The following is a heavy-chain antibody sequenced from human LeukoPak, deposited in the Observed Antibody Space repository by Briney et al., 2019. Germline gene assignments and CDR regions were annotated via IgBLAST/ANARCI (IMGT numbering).Heavy chain of an antibody. Sequence: SETLSLTCTVSGGSISSYYWSWIRQPPGKGLEWIGYIYYSGSTNYNPSLKSRVTISVDTSKNQFSLKLSSVTAADTAVYYCARDRRGSGSYYDYYYYGMDVWGKGTTVTVPS. CDR1: GGSISSYY. CDR2: IYYSGST. V-gene: IGHV4-59*01. J-gene: IGHJ6*04. CDR3: ARDRRGSGSYYDYYYYGMDV. D-gene: IGHD3-10*01.